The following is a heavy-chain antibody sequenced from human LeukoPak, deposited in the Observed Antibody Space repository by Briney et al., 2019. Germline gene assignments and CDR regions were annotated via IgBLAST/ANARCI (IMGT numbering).Heavy chain of an antibody. CDR1: GFTFSSYA. V-gene: IGHV3-30-3*01. Sequence: GGSLRLSCAASGFTFSSYAMHWVRQAPGKGLEWVAVISYDGSNKYYADSVKGRFTISRDNSKNTLYLQMNSLRAEDTAVYYCARESSYSGPKGLDYGGQGTLATAPS. CDR2: ISYDGSNK. D-gene: IGHD2-15*01. J-gene: IGHJ4*02. CDR3: ARESSYSGPKGLDY.